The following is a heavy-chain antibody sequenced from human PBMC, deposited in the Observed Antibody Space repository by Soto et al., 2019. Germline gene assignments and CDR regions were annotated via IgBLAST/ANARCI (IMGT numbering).Heavy chain of an antibody. J-gene: IGHJ6*02. Sequence: ASVKVSCKASGYTFTGYYMHCVRRAPGQGLEWMGWINPNSGGTNYAQKFQGRVTMTRDTSISTAYMELSRLRSDDTAVYYCARELKYSSSWYPGNYYYYGMDVWGQGTTVTVSS. CDR1: GYTFTGYY. CDR3: ARELKYSSSWYPGNYYYYGMDV. CDR2: INPNSGGT. V-gene: IGHV1-2*02. D-gene: IGHD6-13*01.